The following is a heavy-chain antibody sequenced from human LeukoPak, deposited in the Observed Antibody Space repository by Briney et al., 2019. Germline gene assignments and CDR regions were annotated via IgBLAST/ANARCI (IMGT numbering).Heavy chain of an antibody. CDR3: ARVRRRTDCSGGSCYSSPPDAFDI. V-gene: IGHV3-21*01. CDR1: GFTFSSYS. Sequence: GGSLRLSCAASGFTFSSYSMNWVRQAPGMGLEWVSSISSSSSYIYYADSVKGRFTISRDNAKNPLYLQMNSLRAEDTAVYYCARVRRRTDCSGGSCYSSPPDAFDIWGQGTMVTVSS. CDR2: ISSSSSYI. D-gene: IGHD2-15*01. J-gene: IGHJ3*02.